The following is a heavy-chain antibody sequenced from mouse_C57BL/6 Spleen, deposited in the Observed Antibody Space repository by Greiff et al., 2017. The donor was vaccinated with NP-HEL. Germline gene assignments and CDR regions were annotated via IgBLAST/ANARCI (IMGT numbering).Heavy chain of an antibody. CDR2: ISDGGSYT. CDR1: GFTFSSYA. D-gene: IGHD1-1*01. Sequence: EVMLVESGGGLVKPGGSLKLSCAASGFTFSSYAMSWVRQTPEKRLEWVATISDGGSYTYYPDNVKGRFTISRDNAKNNLYLQMSHLKSEDTAMYYCARNPSYYGSSDWYFDVWGTGTTVTVSS. V-gene: IGHV5-4*03. CDR3: ARNPSYYGSSDWYFDV. J-gene: IGHJ1*03.